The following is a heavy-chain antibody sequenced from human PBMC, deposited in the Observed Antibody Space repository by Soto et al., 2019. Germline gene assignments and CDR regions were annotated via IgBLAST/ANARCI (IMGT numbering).Heavy chain of an antibody. V-gene: IGHV3-53*01. CDR3: ARGGYSYGYDY. D-gene: IGHD5-18*01. Sequence: PGGSLRLSCTASGFTVSSNYMSWVRQAPGKGLEWVSVIYSGGTTYYADSVKGRFTISRDNSKNTLYLQMNSLRAEDTAVYYCARGGYSYGYDYWGQGTLVTVSS. CDR2: IYSGGTT. CDR1: GFTVSSNY. J-gene: IGHJ4*02.